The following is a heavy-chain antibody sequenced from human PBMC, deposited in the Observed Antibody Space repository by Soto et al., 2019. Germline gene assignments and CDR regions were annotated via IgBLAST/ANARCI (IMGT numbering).Heavy chain of an antibody. J-gene: IGHJ6*02. V-gene: IGHV1-69*01. CDR3: ARVLYYGSGSYSPSGMDV. D-gene: IGHD3-10*01. CDR1: GVSFNNNG. CDR2: VSPPFRTS. Sequence: QVQLVQSGAEVKKPGSSVKVSCKTSGVSFNNNGIGWVRQAPGHGLEWMGGVSPPFRTSNYARKFQGRISITADASPGTVNMELSSLTSADTAQYYCARVLYYGSGSYSPSGMDVWGQGTTVTVSS.